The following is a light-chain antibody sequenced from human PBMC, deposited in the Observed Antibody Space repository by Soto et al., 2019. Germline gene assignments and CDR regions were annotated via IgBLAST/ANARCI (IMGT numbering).Light chain of an antibody. J-gene: IGKJ2*01. V-gene: IGKV1-33*01. Sequence: DIPMTQSPSSLSASVGDRVTITCQASQDISNYLNWYQQKPGKAPKLLINDASNLETGVPSRFSESGSGTDFTFTISSLQPEDIATYYCQQYHHLPPTFGQGTKLGIK. CDR2: DAS. CDR1: QDISNY. CDR3: QQYHHLPPT.